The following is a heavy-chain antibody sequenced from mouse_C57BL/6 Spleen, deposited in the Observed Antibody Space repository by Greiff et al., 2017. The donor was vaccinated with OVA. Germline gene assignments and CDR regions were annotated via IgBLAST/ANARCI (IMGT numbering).Heavy chain of an antibody. J-gene: IGHJ2*01. D-gene: IGHD4-1*01. V-gene: IGHV1-22*01. CDR1: GYTFTDYN. CDR2: INPNNGGT. CDR3: ARGPLSNWDFDY. Sequence: EVQLQQSGPELVKPGASVKMSCKASGYTFTDYNMHWVKQSHGKSLEWIGYINPNNGGTSYNQKFKGKATLTVNKSSSTAYMELRSLTSEDSAVYYCARGPLSNWDFDYWGQGTTLTVSS.